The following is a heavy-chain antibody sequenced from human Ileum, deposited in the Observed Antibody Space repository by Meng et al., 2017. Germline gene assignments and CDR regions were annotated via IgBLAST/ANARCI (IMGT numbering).Heavy chain of an antibody. CDR1: GYTFTSYT. D-gene: IGHD6-13*01. Sequence: QVQLVQSGAEVKKPGASVKVSCKASGYTFTSYTMHWVRQAPGQRLEWMGWINAANGNTKYSQKSQGRVTITGDTSASTASMELNSLRSEDTAIYFCAREINRGSSWFDYWGQGTLVTVSS. V-gene: IGHV1-3*01. CDR2: INAANGNT. CDR3: AREINRGSSWFDY. J-gene: IGHJ4*02.